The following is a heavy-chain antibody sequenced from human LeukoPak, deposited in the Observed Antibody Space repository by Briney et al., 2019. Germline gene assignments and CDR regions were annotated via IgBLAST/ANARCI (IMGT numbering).Heavy chain of an antibody. CDR1: GFTFSSYA. CDR2: ISGSGGST. V-gene: IGHV3-23*01. Sequence: GGSLRLSCAASGFTFSSYAMSWVRQAPGKGLEWVSAISGSGGSTYYADSVKGRFTISRDNSKNTLYLQMNSLRAEDTAVYYCAKGHLLMVYAMVDYWGQGTLVTVSS. J-gene: IGHJ4*02. CDR3: AKGHLLMVYAMVDY. D-gene: IGHD2-8*01.